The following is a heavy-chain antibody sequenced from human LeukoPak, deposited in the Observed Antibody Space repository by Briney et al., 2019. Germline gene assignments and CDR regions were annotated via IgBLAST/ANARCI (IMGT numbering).Heavy chain of an antibody. V-gene: IGHV1-69*05. D-gene: IGHD3-10*01. CDR2: IIPIFGTA. CDR3: ASSGFGELGDYYYYYMDV. J-gene: IGHJ6*03. CDR1: GGTFSSYA. Sequence: SVKVSCKASGGTFSSYAISWVRQAPGQGLEWMGGIIPIFGTANYAQKFQGRVTITTDESTSTAYMELSSLRSEDTAVYYCASSGFGELGDYYYYYMDVWGKGTTVTVSS.